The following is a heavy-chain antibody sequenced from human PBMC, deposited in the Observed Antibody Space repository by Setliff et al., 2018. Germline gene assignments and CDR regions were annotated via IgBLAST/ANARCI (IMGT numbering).Heavy chain of an antibody. Sequence: LSLTCAVSGYSISSGYYWGWIRQPPGEGLEWIGSIYHSGSTYYNPSLKSRVTISVDTSKNQFSLKLSSVTAADTAVYYCARLYIVVVVAATPAWFDPWGQGTLVTVSS. CDR3: ARLYIVVVVAATPAWFDP. V-gene: IGHV4-38-2*01. D-gene: IGHD2-15*01. CDR1: GYSISSGYY. J-gene: IGHJ5*02. CDR2: IYHSGST.